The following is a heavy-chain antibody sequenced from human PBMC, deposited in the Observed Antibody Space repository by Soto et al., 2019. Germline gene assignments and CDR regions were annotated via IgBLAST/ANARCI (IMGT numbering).Heavy chain of an antibody. V-gene: IGHV3-23*01. CDR1: GSTFSSYA. CDR2: ISGSGGST. Sequence: GGSLRLSCAASGSTFSSYAMSWVRQAPGKGLEWVSAISGSGGSTYYADSVKGRFTISRDNSKNTLYLQMNSLRAEDTAVYYCAEDAIAARYYYYYYMDVWGKGTTVTVSS. CDR3: AEDAIAARYYYYYYMDV. D-gene: IGHD6-6*01. J-gene: IGHJ6*03.